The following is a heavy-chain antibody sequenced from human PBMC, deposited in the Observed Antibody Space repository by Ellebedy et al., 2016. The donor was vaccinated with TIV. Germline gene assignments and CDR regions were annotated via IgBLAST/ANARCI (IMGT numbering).Heavy chain of an antibody. CDR2: ISYSGST. CDR3: ARHSVISNLHFDF. V-gene: IGHV4-59*08. CDR1: GDSISYYH. J-gene: IGHJ4*02. D-gene: IGHD3-10*01. Sequence: SETLSLTCTVSGDSISYYHWSWIRQPPGKGLEWIGFISYSGSTNYNPSLKSRVAISSDTSKNHFSLKLSSVTAADTAVYYCARHSVISNLHFDFWGQGTLVTVSS.